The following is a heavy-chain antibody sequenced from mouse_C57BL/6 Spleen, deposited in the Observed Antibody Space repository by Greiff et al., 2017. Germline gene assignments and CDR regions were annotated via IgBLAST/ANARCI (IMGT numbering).Heavy chain of an antibody. V-gene: IGHV1-55*01. CDR3: ARWNTAVVAGMDY. CDR1: GYTLTSYR. Sequence: VQLQQPGAELVKPGASVKMSRKASGYTLTSYRITWVKQRPGQGPEWIGDIYSGSGSTNYNEKVKSKATLTVDTSYRTAHMPLSSPTSEDSAVSYCARWNTAVVAGMDYWGQGTSVTVSS. CDR2: IYSGSGST. J-gene: IGHJ4*01. D-gene: IGHD1-1*01.